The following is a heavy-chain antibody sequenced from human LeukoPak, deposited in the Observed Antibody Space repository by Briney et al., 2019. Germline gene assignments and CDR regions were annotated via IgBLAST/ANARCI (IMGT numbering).Heavy chain of an antibody. CDR3: ARGVSGAYYYYYMDV. CDR1: GYTFADYY. J-gene: IGHJ6*03. D-gene: IGHD1-26*01. CDR2: INPNSGGT. V-gene: IGHV1-2*02. Sequence: GASVKVSCKASGYTFADYYMQWVGQAPGQGLEWMGWINPNSGGTNYAQKFQGRVTMTRGTSIGTAYMELSSLRSDDSAVYYCARGVSGAYYYYYMDVWGKGTTVTVSS.